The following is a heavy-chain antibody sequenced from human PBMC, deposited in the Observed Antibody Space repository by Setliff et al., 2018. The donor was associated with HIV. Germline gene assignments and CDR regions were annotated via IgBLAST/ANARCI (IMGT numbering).Heavy chain of an antibody. CDR2: INPNNGGT. V-gene: IGHV1-2*02. J-gene: IGHJ4*02. CDR3: AREGTGIFDY. D-gene: IGHD1-1*01. CDR1: GYTFTGYY. Sequence: ASVKVSCKASGYTFTGYYMHWVRQAPGQGLEWMGWINPNNGGTNYAQKFQGRVTITADKSTSTAYMELSSLRSEDTAVYYCAREGTGIFDYWGQGTLVTVSS.